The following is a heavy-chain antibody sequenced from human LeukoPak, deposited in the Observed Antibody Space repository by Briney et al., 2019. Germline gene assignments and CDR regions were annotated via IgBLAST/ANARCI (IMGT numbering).Heavy chain of an antibody. V-gene: IGHV4-34*01. CDR2: INHSGST. CDR1: GGSFSGYY. CDR3: ARGAGTYSRPGY. J-gene: IGHJ4*02. Sequence: SETLSLTCAVSGGSFSGYYWSWIRQPPGKGLEWIGEINHSGSTNYNPSLKSRVTISVDTSKNQFSLKLSSVTAADTAVYYWARGAGTYSRPGYWGQGTLVTVSS. D-gene: IGHD1-1*01.